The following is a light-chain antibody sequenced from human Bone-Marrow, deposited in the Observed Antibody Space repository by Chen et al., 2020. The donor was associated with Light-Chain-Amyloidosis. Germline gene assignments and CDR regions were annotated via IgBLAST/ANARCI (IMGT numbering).Light chain of an antibody. CDR2: GAS. J-gene: IGKJ1*01. V-gene: IGKV3-20*01. Sequence: EHVLTQSPGPLSWAPGERATLSCRASQSVSNYLAWYQQKPGQAPRVLIYGASSRATGIPDRFSGSGSGTDFTLTISRLEPEDFAVYYCQQYDSSPRTFGQGTKVEIK. CDR1: QSVSNY. CDR3: QQYDSSPRT.